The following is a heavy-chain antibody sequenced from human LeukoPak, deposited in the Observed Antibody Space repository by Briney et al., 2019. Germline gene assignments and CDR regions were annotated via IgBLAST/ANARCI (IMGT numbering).Heavy chain of an antibody. CDR2: IYYSGST. Sequence: RASETLSLTCTASGGSISSYYWSWIRQPPGKGLEWIGYIYYSGSTNYNPSLKSRVTISGDTSKNQFSLKLSSVTAADTAVYYCARDKGLAAAGHWYFDLWGRGTLVTVSS. V-gene: IGHV4-59*01. D-gene: IGHD6-13*01. CDR3: ARDKGLAAAGHWYFDL. CDR1: GGSISSYY. J-gene: IGHJ2*01.